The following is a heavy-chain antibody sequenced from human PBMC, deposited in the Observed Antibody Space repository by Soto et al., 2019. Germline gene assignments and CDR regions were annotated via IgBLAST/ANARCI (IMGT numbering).Heavy chain of an antibody. J-gene: IGHJ6*02. V-gene: IGHV3-48*03. D-gene: IGHD6-13*01. Sequence: EVQLVESGGGLVQPGGSLRLSCAASGFTFSSYEMNWVRQAPGKGLEWVSYISSSGSTIYYADSLKGRFTISRDNAKNSLYLQMNSLRAEDTAVYYCAREYSSSWYYYYYGMDVWGQGTTVTVSS. CDR1: GFTFSSYE. CDR2: ISSSGSTI. CDR3: AREYSSSWYYYYYGMDV.